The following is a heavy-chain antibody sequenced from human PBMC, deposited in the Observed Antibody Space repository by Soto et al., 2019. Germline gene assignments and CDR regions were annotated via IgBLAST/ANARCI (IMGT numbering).Heavy chain of an antibody. V-gene: IGHV4-59*01. J-gene: IGHJ4*02. D-gene: IGHD2-15*01. CDR1: GGSISSYY. Sequence: LSLTCTVSGGSISSYYWSWIRQPPGKGLEWIGYIYYSGSTNYNPSLKSRVTISVDTSKNQFSLKLSSVTAADTAVYYCARGGGVYCSGGSCLFDYWGQGTLVTVSS. CDR3: ARGGGVYCSGGSCLFDY. CDR2: IYYSGST.